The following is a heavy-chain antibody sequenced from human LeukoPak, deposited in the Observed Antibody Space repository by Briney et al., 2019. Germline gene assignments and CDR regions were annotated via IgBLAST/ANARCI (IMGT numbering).Heavy chain of an antibody. J-gene: IGHJ4*02. Sequence: PGGSLRLSCAASGFTFSSYGMSWVRQAPGKGLEWVSAISGSGGSTYYADSVKGRFTISRDNSKNTLYLQMNSLRAEDTAVYYCAKVGYYGSGSYYFDYWGQGTLVTVSS. V-gene: IGHV3-23*01. CDR3: AKVGYYGSGSYYFDY. D-gene: IGHD3-10*01. CDR1: GFTFSSYG. CDR2: ISGSGGST.